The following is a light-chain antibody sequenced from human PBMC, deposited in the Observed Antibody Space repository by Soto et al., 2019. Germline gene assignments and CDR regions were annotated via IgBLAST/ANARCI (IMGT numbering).Light chain of an antibody. J-gene: IGKJ1*01. CDR1: QSVSSN. CDR3: QQRSNWPGT. V-gene: IGKV3-11*01. Sequence: EIVMTQSPATLSVSPGARATLSCRASQSVSSNLAWYQQKPGQAPRLLIHDASTRAPGIPARFRGSGSGTDFTLTISSLEPEDSAVYYCQQRSNWPGTFGQGTKVDIK. CDR2: DAS.